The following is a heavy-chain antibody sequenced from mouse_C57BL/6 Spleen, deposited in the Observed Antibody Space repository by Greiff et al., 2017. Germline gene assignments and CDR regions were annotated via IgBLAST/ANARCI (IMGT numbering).Heavy chain of an antibody. J-gene: IGHJ3*01. CDR1: GFTFSDYG. CDR2: ISSGSSTI. V-gene: IGHV5-17*01. D-gene: IGHD2-4*01. Sequence: EVKLVESGGGLVKPGGSLKLSCAASGFTFSDYGMHWVRQAPEKGLEWVAYISSGSSTIYYADTVKGRFTISRDNAKNTLFLQMTSLRSEDTAMYYCARRDYDDVFSYWGQGTLVTVSA. CDR3: ARRDYDDVFSY.